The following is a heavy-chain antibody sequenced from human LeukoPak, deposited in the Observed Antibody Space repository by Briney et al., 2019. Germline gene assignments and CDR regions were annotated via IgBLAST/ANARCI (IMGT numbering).Heavy chain of an antibody. CDR1: GFTFTSYS. D-gene: IGHD3-10*01. J-gene: IGHJ3*01. Sequence: PGGSLRLSCAASGFTFTSYSMIWVRQAPGKGLEWVGRIMSKSDGGTTAYGAPVKGRFAISRDDSKNTLYLQLKGLETEDTAVYYCTTASVTMVRGVINPDAFDVWGLGTMVIVSS. CDR3: TTASVTMVRGVINPDAFDV. CDR2: IMSKSDGGTT. V-gene: IGHV3-15*01.